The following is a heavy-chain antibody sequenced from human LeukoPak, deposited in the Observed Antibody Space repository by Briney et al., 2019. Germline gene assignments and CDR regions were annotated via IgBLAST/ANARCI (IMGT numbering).Heavy chain of an antibody. J-gene: IGHJ4*02. V-gene: IGHV5-51*01. CDR3: ARWVLVGGATTFDY. CDR2: IYPGDSDT. CDR1: GYSLTTYW. D-gene: IGHD1-26*01. Sequence: GESLKISCKGSGYSLTTYWIGWVRQMPGKGLEWMGLIYPGDSDTRYSPSFRGQVTISADKSISTAYLQWSSLKASDTAMYYCARWVLVGGATTFDYWGQGTLVTVSS.